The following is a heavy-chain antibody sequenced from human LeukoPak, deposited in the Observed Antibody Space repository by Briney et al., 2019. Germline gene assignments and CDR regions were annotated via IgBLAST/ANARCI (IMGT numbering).Heavy chain of an antibody. D-gene: IGHD3-3*01. CDR1: GFTFSSYN. V-gene: IGHV3-15*01. CDR3: TTTPTKYYDFWSAYNDY. Sequence: GGSLRLSCAASGFTFSSYNMIWVRQAPGKGLEWVGRIKSKTDGGTTDYAAPVEGRFTISRDDSKNTLYLQMNSLKTEDTAVYYCTTTPTKYYDFWSAYNDYWGQGTLVTVSS. J-gene: IGHJ4*02. CDR2: IKSKTDGGTT.